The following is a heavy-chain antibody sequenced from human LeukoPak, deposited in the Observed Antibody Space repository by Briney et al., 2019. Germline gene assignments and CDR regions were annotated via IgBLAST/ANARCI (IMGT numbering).Heavy chain of an antibody. J-gene: IGHJ4*02. D-gene: IGHD1-26*01. CDR2: IRFDGSTK. Sequence: GGSLRLSCVASGFTFSHYYMSWVRQAPGEGLEWVAFIRFDGSTKYYADSVKGRFTISRDNSKNTLYLQMNSLRAEDTAVYYCAKSESYSFDYWGQGTLVTVSS. V-gene: IGHV3-30*02. CDR1: GFTFSHYY. CDR3: AKSESYSFDY.